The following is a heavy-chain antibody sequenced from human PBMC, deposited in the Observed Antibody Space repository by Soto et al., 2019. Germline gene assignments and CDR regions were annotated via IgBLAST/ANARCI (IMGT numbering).Heavy chain of an antibody. D-gene: IGHD1-7*01. CDR3: ARIVVEELELREIRWFEP. V-gene: IGHV3-48*03. CDR2: ISSSGSTI. CDR1: GFTFSSYE. Sequence: PGGSLRLSCAASGFTFSSYEMNWVRQAPGKGLEWVSYISSSGSTIYYADSVKGRFTISRDNAKNSLYLQMNSLRAEDTAVYYCARIVVEELELREIRWFEPWGQGTLVTVSS. J-gene: IGHJ5*02.